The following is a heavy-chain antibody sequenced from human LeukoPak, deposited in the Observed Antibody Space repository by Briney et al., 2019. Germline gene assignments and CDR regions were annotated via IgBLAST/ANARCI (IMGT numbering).Heavy chain of an antibody. CDR3: ANGAAVAETAGDY. J-gene: IGHJ4*02. CDR1: GFTFSSYG. D-gene: IGHD6-19*01. CDR2: ISYDGSNK. Sequence: GRSLRLSCAASGFTFSSYGMHWVRQAPGKGLEWVAVISYDGSNKYYADSVQGRFTISKDNSKNTLYLQMNSLRAEDTAVYYCANGAAVAETAGDYWGQGPLVTVSS. V-gene: IGHV3-30*18.